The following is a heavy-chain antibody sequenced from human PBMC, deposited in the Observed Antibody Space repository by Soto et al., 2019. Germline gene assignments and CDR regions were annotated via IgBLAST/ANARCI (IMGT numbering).Heavy chain of an antibody. V-gene: IGHV3-74*01. D-gene: IGHD2-15*01. J-gene: IGHJ4*02. CDR1: GFTFSSYW. CDR3: ARVYCSGRSCNHLDY. CDR2: INSDGSST. Sequence: GGSLRLSCAASGFTFSSYWMHWVRQAPGKGLVWVSRINSDGSSTSYADSVKGRFTISRDNAKNTLYLQMNSLRAEDTAVYYCARVYCSGRSCNHLDYWGQGTLVTVSS.